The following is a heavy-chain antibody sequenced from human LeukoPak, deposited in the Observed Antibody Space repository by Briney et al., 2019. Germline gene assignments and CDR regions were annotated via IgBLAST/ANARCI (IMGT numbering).Heavy chain of an antibody. J-gene: IGHJ4*02. CDR3: ARPSRGYSSPFEY. CDR2: IYPGDSDT. Sequence: GESLKISCKGSGYSFNSYWIGWVRQMPGKGLEWMGIIYPGDSDTRYSPSFQGQVTISVDKSISTAYVQWSSLKASDTAMYYCARPSRGYSSPFEYWGQGTLVTVSS. CDR1: GYSFNSYW. V-gene: IGHV5-51*01. D-gene: IGHD5-18*01.